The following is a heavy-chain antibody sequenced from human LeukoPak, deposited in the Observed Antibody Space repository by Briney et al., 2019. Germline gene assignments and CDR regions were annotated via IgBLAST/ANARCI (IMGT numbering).Heavy chain of an antibody. CDR2: INHSGST. V-gene: IGHV4-34*01. CDR3: ARGIWQYYGSGSYPLVY. CDR1: GGSFSGYY. Sequence: PSETLSLTCAVYGGSFSGYYWSWIRQPPGKGLEWIGEINHSGSTNHNPSLKSRVTISVDTSKNQFSLKLSSVTAADTAVYYCARGIWQYYGSGSYPLVYWGQGTLVTVSS. J-gene: IGHJ4*02. D-gene: IGHD3-10*01.